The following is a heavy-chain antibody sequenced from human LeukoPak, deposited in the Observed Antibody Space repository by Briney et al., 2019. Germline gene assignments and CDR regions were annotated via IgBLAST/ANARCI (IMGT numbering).Heavy chain of an antibody. CDR3: ARDSQAGTRSFNH. CDR1: GYTFTSYT. D-gene: IGHD6-19*01. Sequence: ASVKVSCKASGYTFTSYTINWVRQAPGQGIEWRGWINTNTGNPTYAQGFTGRFVFSLDTSVRTTYLQISNLTAEDPAVSYCARDSQAGTRSFNHWGQGTLVTVSS. J-gene: IGHJ4*02. V-gene: IGHV7-4-1*02. CDR2: INTNTGNP.